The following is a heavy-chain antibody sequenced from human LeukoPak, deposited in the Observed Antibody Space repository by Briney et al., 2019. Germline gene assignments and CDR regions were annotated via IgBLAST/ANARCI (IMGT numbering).Heavy chain of an antibody. D-gene: IGHD3-16*01. Sequence: SETLSLTCTVSGGSISGCYWSWIRQPPEMGLEWVGFMSDSGSTNYNPSLKSRVTISVDTSKNQLSLKLTPVTAADTAVYYCARDRGRYGGFDFWGQGTLVTVSS. CDR1: GGSISGCY. J-gene: IGHJ4*02. CDR2: MSDSGST. CDR3: ARDRGRYGGFDF. V-gene: IGHV4-59*01.